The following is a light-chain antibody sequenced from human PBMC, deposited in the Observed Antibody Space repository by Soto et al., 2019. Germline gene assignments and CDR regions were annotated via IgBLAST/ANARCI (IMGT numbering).Light chain of an antibody. V-gene: IGKV1-9*01. CDR2: TAS. CDR1: QDITSH. CDR3: QQRKNYPIT. Sequence: DIQLTQSPSFLSASVGDRVTITCRASQDITSHLAWYQQKPGKAPKLLIHTASTLQTGVPSRFSGSGSGTEFTLTISCLQPEDFATDYCQQRKNYPITFGQGTRLEIK. J-gene: IGKJ5*01.